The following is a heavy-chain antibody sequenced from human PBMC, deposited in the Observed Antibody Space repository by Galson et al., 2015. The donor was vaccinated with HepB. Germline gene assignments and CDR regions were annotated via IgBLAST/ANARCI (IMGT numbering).Heavy chain of an antibody. J-gene: IGHJ1*01. Sequence: SVKVSCKASAYTFTGYFLHWVRQAPGQGLEWMGRINPYSAGTDYAQKFQGRVTMTRDTSISTVYMELSRLTSDDTAVYYCARDPYCTTSSCYCSEYFQHWGQGTLVIVSS. D-gene: IGHD2-2*01. CDR3: ARDPYCTTSSCYCSEYFQH. CDR1: AYTFTGYF. V-gene: IGHV1-2*06. CDR2: INPYSAGT.